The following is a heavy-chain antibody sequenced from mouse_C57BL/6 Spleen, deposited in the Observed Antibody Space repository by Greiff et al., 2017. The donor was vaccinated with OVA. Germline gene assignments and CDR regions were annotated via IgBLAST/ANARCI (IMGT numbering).Heavy chain of an antibody. V-gene: IGHV1-55*01. Sequence: VQLQQPGAELVKPGASVKMSCKASGYTFTSYWITWVKQRPGQGLEWIGDIYPGSGSTNYNEKFKSKATLTVDTSSSTAYMQLSSLTAEDAAVYYCEKEGSYGNEDYWGQGTLVTVSA. CDR1: GYTFTSYW. D-gene: IGHD2-1*01. CDR3: EKEGSYGNEDY. CDR2: IYPGSGST. J-gene: IGHJ3*01.